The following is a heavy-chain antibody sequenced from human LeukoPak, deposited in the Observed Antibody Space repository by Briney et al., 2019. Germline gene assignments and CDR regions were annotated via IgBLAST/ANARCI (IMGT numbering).Heavy chain of an antibody. J-gene: IGHJ4*02. V-gene: IGHV4-34*01. CDR3: ASGQYYNLWSGYYVD. CDR2: INHRGST. D-gene: IGHD3-3*01. CDR1: GGSFSGHY. Sequence: SETLSLTCAVYGGSFSGHYWSWIRQPPGKGLEWIGEINHRGSTNYNPSLESRVTISVDTSKNHFSLKLSSVTAADTAVYYCASGQYYNLWSGYYVDWGQGTLVTVSA.